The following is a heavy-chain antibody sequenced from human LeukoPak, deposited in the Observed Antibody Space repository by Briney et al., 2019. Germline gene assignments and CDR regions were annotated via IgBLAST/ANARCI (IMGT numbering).Heavy chain of an antibody. V-gene: IGHV4-39*01. CDR2: IYYSGST. J-gene: IGHJ3*02. CDR3: ARQVVTNYENDAFDI. CDR1: GGSISSSSYY. D-gene: IGHD2-2*01. Sequence: PSETLSLTCTVSGGSISSSSYYWGWIRQPPGKGLGWIGSIYYSGSTYYNPSLKSRVTISVDTSKNQFSLKLSSVTAADTAVYYCARQVVTNYENDAFDIWGQGTMVTVSS.